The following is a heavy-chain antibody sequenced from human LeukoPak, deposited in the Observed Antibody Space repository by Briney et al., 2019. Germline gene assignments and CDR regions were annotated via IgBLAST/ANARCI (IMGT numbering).Heavy chain of an antibody. CDR1: GYRFTSYW. J-gene: IGHJ4*02. Sequence: GESLQISCQGSGYRFTSYWIGWVRQMPGKGLEWMGIIYPGDSDTRYSPSFQGQVTISADKSISTAYLQWSSLKASDTAMYYCARTGYSSTKIHFDYWGQGTLVTVSS. D-gene: IGHD6-13*01. CDR3: ARTGYSSTKIHFDY. CDR2: IYPGDSDT. V-gene: IGHV5-51*01.